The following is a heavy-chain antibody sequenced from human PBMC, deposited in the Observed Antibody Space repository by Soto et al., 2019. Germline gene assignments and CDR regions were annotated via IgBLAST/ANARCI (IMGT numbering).Heavy chain of an antibody. CDR3: ARYYCSSTSCFLFDQ. V-gene: IGHV4-30-4*01. CDR1: GVSINNYY. Sequence: SETLSLTCTVSGVSINNYYWTWLRQPPGKGLEWIGYIYYSGSTHYNPSLKSRVTISVDTSKNQFSLRLNSVTAADTAVYYCARYYCSSTSCFLFDQWGQGTPVTVSS. CDR2: IYYSGST. D-gene: IGHD2-2*01. J-gene: IGHJ4*02.